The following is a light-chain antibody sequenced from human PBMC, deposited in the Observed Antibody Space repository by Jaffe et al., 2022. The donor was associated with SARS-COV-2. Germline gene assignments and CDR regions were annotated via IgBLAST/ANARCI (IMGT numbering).Light chain of an antibody. CDR2: SNN. CDR1: SSDIGSNN. J-gene: IGLJ3*02. Sequence: QSVLTQPPSASATPGQRVTISCSGSSSDIGSNNVNWYQQFPGTTPKLLIHSNNQRPSGVPDRFSGSRSGTSASLAISGLQREDEADYYCSSWDASMPGWVFGGGTKLTVL. V-gene: IGLV1-44*01. CDR3: SSWDASMPGWV.